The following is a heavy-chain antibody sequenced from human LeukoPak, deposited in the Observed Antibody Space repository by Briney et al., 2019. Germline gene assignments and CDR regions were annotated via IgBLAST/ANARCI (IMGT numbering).Heavy chain of an antibody. Sequence: PSQTLSLTCTVSGGSISSGGYYWSWIRQHPGKGLEWIGYIYYSGSTNYNPSLKSRVTISVDTSKNQFSLKLSSVTAADTAVYYCARRRRVYSSGWNSGAYWGQGTLVTVSS. CDR1: GGSISSGGYY. CDR3: ARRRRVYSSGWNSGAY. D-gene: IGHD6-19*01. CDR2: IYYSGST. V-gene: IGHV4-31*03. J-gene: IGHJ4*02.